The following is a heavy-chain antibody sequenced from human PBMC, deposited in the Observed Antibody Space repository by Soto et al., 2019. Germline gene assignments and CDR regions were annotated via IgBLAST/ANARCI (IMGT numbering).Heavy chain of an antibody. D-gene: IGHD3-3*01. CDR1: GFTFSSYG. CDR2: IWYDGSNK. V-gene: IGHV3-33*01. CDR3: ARDGITIFDDGDYYYGMDV. Sequence: GGSLRLSCAASGFTFSSYGMHWVRQAPGKGLEWVAVIWYDGSNKYYADSVKGRFTISRDNSKNTLYLQMNSLRAEDTAVYYCARDGITIFDDGDYYYGMDVWGQGTTVTVSS. J-gene: IGHJ6*02.